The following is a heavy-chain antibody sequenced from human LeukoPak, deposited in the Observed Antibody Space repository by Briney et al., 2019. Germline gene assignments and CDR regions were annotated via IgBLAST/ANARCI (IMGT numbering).Heavy chain of an antibody. CDR1: GFTFSSYS. CDR3: ARGVEVAVPFDY. V-gene: IGHV3-21*01. CDR2: ISSSSSYI. J-gene: IGHJ4*02. Sequence: GGSLRLSCAASGFTFSSYSMNWVRQAPGKGLEWVSSISSSSSYIYYADSVKGRFTISRDNAKNSLYLQMNSLRAEDTAVYYCARGVEVAVPFDYWGQGTLVTASS. D-gene: IGHD6-19*01.